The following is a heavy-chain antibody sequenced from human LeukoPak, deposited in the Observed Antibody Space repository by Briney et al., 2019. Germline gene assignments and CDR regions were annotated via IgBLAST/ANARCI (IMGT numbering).Heavy chain of an antibody. J-gene: IGHJ3*02. Sequence: GGSLRLSCAASGFTFSSYSMTWVRQASGKGLEWVSSISSSSSYIYYADSVKGRFTISRDNAKNSLYLQMNSLRAEDTAVYYCARSQRENHAFDIWGQGTMVTVSS. CDR1: GFTFSSYS. V-gene: IGHV3-21*01. CDR2: ISSSSSYI. CDR3: ARSQRENHAFDI.